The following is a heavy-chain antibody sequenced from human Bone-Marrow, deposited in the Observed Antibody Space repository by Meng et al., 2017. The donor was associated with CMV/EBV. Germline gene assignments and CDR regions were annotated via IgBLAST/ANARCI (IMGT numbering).Heavy chain of an antibody. Sequence: GGSLRLSCAASGFTFSSYEMNWVRQAPGKGLEWVSYISSSGSTIYYADSVKGRFTISRDNAKNSLYLQMNSLTTEDTGIYYCATGFMHGYDFNYWGQGTWVTVYS. J-gene: IGHJ4*02. CDR1: GFTFSSYE. CDR3: ATGFMHGYDFNY. CDR2: ISSSGSTI. V-gene: IGHV3-48*03. D-gene: IGHD5-12*01.